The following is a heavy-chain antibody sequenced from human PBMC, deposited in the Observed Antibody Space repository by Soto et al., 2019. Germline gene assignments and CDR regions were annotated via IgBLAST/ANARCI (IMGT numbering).Heavy chain of an antibody. CDR2: ISYDGSNK. Sequence: QVQLVESGGGVVQPGRSLRLSCAASGFTFSSYAMHWVRQAPGKGLEWVAVISYDGSNKYYADSVKGRFTISRDNSKNTLYLQMNSLRAEDTAVYYCARGNIPWYDSSGEIDYWGQGTLVTVSS. V-gene: IGHV3-30-3*01. CDR1: GFTFSSYA. CDR3: ARGNIPWYDSSGEIDY. J-gene: IGHJ4*02. D-gene: IGHD3-22*01.